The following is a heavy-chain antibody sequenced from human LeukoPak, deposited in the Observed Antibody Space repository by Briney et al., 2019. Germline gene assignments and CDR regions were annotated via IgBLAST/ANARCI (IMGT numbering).Heavy chain of an antibody. D-gene: IGHD2-2*01. CDR3: ATGIRCSSTSCSIYDY. CDR1: GYTLTELS. V-gene: IGHV1-24*01. Sequence: ASXXVSCKVSGYTLTELSMHWVRRAPGKGLEWMGGFDPEDGETIYAQKFQGRVTMTEDTSTDTAYMELSSLRSEDTAVYYCATGIRCSSTSCSIYDYWGQGTLVTVSS. J-gene: IGHJ4*02. CDR2: FDPEDGET.